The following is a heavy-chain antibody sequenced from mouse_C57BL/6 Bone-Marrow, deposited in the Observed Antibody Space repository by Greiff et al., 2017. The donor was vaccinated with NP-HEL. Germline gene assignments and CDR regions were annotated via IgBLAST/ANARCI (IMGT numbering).Heavy chain of an antibody. CDR1: GFTFSDYG. V-gene: IGHV5-17*01. CDR2: ISSGSSTI. Sequence: EVHLVESGGGLVKPGGSLKLSCAASGFTFSDYGMHWVRQAPEKGLEWVAYISSGSSTIYYADTVKGRFTIARDNAKNTLFLRMTSLRSEDTAMYYCARRLLGADWGKGTLVTVSA. D-gene: IGHD2-3*01. J-gene: IGHJ3*01. CDR3: ARRLLGAD.